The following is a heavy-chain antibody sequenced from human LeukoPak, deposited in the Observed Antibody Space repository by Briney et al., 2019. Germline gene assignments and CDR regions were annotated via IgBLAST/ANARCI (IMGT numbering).Heavy chain of an antibody. Sequence: GGSLRLSCAASGFTFSDGYMSWIRQAPGKGLEWLSYISGSGSTIYYADSVKGRFTISRDNAKNSLYLRMNSLRAEDTAVYYCAREVGATTPYYFDYWGQGTLVTVSS. CDR2: ISGSGSTI. J-gene: IGHJ4*02. CDR1: GFTFSDGY. CDR3: AREVGATTPYYFDY. V-gene: IGHV3-11*04. D-gene: IGHD1-26*01.